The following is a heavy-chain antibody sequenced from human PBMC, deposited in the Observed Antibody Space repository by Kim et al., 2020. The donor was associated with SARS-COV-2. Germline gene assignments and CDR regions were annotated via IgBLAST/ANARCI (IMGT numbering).Heavy chain of an antibody. D-gene: IGHD3-3*01. CDR1: GFTFSSYA. CDR3: AKDLRLITIFGVASNWFDP. Sequence: GGSLRLSCAASGFTFSSYAMSWVRQAPGKGLEWVSAISGSGGSTYYADSVKGRFTISRDNSKNTLYLQMNSLRAEDTAVYYCAKDLRLITIFGVASNWFDPWGQGTLVTVSS. J-gene: IGHJ5*02. CDR2: ISGSGGST. V-gene: IGHV3-23*01.